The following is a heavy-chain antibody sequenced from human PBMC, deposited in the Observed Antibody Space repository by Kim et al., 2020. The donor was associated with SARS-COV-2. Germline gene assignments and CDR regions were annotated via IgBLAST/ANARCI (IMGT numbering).Heavy chain of an antibody. CDR3: ARSDIVVVVAATPRGYFDY. CDR1: GGSISSSSYY. V-gene: IGHV4-39*01. Sequence: SETLSLTCTVSGGSISSSSYYWGWIRQPPGKGLEWIGSIYYSGSTYYNPSLKSRVTISVDTSKNQFSLKLSSVTAADTAVYYCARSDIVVVVAATPRGYFDYWGQGTLVTVSS. D-gene: IGHD2-15*01. J-gene: IGHJ4*02. CDR2: IYYSGST.